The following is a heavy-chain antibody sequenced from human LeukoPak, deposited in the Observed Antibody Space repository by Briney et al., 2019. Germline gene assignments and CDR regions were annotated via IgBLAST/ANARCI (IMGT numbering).Heavy chain of an antibody. CDR2: ISSSSSYI. Sequence: KPGGSLRLSCAASAFTFSSYSMNWVRQAPGKGLEWVSSISSSSSYIYYADSVKGRFTISRNNAKNSLYLQMNSLRAEDTAVYYCARGVRYYDSSGYYDYWGQGTLVTVSS. CDR3: ARGVRYYDSSGYYDY. J-gene: IGHJ4*02. D-gene: IGHD3-22*01. V-gene: IGHV3-21*01. CDR1: AFTFSSYS.